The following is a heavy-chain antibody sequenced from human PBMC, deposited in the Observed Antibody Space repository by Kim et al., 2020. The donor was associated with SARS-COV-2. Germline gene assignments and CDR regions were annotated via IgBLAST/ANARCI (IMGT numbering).Heavy chain of an antibody. V-gene: IGHV3-23*01. J-gene: IGHJ3*01. D-gene: IGHD3-10*01. CDR3: VRQVAGSNFDV. Sequence: FYADSVKGRFTISRDNSKNTLYLQFNILRAEDTAIYYCVRQVAGSNFDVWGQGTMVTVSS.